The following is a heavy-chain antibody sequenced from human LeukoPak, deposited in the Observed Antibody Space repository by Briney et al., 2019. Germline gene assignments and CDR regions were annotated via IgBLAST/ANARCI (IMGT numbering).Heavy chain of an antibody. J-gene: IGHJ3*02. CDR2: IYYSGST. V-gene: IGHV4-39*07. D-gene: IGHD2-2*01. CDR3: ARNYCSTTSCYDAFDI. Sequence: SETLSLTCTVSGGSISSSSYLWGWIRQPPGKGLEWIGSIYYSGSTYYNPSLKSRVTISVDTSKNQFSLKLSSVTAADTAVYYCARNYCSTTSCYDAFDIWGQGTMVTVSS. CDR1: GGSISSSSYL.